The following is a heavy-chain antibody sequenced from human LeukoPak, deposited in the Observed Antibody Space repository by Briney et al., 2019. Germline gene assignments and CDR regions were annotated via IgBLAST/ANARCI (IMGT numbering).Heavy chain of an antibody. CDR2: IYPGDSDT. J-gene: IGHJ4*02. Sequence: GESLKIPCKGSGYSFTNYWIGWVRQMPGKGLEWMGIIYPGDSDTRYSPSFQGQVTISADKSISTAYLQWSSLKASDTAMYYCARAPDFWSGYYRPFDYWGQGTLVTVSS. CDR3: ARAPDFWSGYYRPFDY. D-gene: IGHD3-3*01. V-gene: IGHV5-51*01. CDR1: GYSFTNYW.